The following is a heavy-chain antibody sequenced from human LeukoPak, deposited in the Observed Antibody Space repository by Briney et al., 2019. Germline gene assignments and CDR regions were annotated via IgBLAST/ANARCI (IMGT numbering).Heavy chain of an antibody. Sequence: GGSLRLSCAASGFTFSSYAMHWVRQAPGKGLKWVAVISYDGSNKYYADSVKGRFTISRDNSKNTLYLQMNSLRAEDTAVYYCARDQDGYITMVRGVLPDYWGQGTLVTVSS. V-gene: IGHV3-30*01. CDR3: ARDQDGYITMVRGVLPDY. CDR2: ISYDGSNK. CDR1: GFTFSSYA. D-gene: IGHD3-10*01. J-gene: IGHJ4*02.